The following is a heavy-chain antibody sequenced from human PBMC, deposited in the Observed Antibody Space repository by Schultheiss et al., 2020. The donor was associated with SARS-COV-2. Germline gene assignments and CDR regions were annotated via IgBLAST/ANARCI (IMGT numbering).Heavy chain of an antibody. CDR2: IKSKTDGGTT. V-gene: IGHV3-15*01. D-gene: IGHD4/OR15-4a*01. CDR1: GFTFSSYW. CDR3: ARGGLRDAFDI. Sequence: GGSLRLSCAASGFTFSSYWMSWVRQAPGKGLEWVGRIKSKTDGGTTDYAAPVKGRFTISRDDSKNTLYLQMNSLKTEDTAVYYCARGGLRDAFDIWGQGTMVTVSS. J-gene: IGHJ3*02.